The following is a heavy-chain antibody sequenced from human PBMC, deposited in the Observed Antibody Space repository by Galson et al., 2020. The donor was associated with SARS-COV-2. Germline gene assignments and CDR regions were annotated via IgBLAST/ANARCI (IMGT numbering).Heavy chain of an antibody. J-gene: IGHJ6*03. Sequence: SETLSLTCAVYGGSFSGYSWTWIRQPPGKGLEWIGEINISGSTNYSPSLRSRVTISVDTSKNQFSLNLRSLTAADTAVYYCARGHRGVVPSPVLGLGPDYSYHYMDVWGKGTAVTVSS. CDR3: ARGHRGVVPSPVLGLGPDYSYHYMDV. CDR2: INISGST. V-gene: IGHV4-34*01. D-gene: IGHD3-10*01. CDR1: GGSFSGYS.